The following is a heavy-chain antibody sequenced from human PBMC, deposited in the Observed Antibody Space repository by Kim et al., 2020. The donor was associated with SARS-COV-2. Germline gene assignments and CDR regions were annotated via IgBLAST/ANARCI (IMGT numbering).Heavy chain of an antibody. D-gene: IGHD3-10*01. CDR3: ARHGTYYYGSGSYT. Sequence: NPSLKSRVPISVDTSKNQFSLKLSSVTAADTAVYYCARHGTYYYGSGSYTWGQGTLVTVSS. V-gene: IGHV4-39*01. J-gene: IGHJ4*02.